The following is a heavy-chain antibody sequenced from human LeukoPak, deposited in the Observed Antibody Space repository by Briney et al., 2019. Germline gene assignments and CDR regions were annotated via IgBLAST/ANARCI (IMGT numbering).Heavy chain of an antibody. CDR2: IYTSGST. V-gene: IGHV4-4*09. CDR3: ARHRPYCYDSSGYYPRSFWFDP. Sequence: SETLSLTCTVSGGSISSYYWSWIRQPPGKGLEWIGYIYTSGSTNYNPSLKSRCTISVDTSKNQFSMKLGSVTAADTAVYYCARHRPYCYDSSGYYPRSFWFDPWGQGTLVTVSS. D-gene: IGHD3-22*01. J-gene: IGHJ5*02. CDR1: GGSISSYY.